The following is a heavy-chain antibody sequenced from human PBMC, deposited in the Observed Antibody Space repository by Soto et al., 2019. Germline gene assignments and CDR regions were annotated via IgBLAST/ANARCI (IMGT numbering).Heavy chain of an antibody. CDR2: IYYSGST. CDR3: ARGKDIILMTLDV. J-gene: IGHJ6*02. D-gene: IGHD2-8*01. V-gene: IGHV4-59*01. Sequence: PSETLSLNCPVSGGSISGYYWSWIRQPPGNGLEYIWYIYYSGSTNYNHSLKSRVTISVDTSKNQFSLKLTSVTTADTAVYYCARGKDIILMTLDVWGQGTTVT. CDR1: GGSISGYY.